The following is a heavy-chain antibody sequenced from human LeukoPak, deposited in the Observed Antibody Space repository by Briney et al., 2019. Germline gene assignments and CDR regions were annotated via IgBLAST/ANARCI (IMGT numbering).Heavy chain of an antibody. V-gene: IGHV1-2*02. CDR2: INPNSGGT. CDR1: GYTFTGYY. Sequence: GASVKVSCKASGYTFTGYYMHWVRQAPGQGLEWMGWINPNSGGTNYAQKFQGRVTMTRDTSISTAYMELSRLRSDDTAVYYCARATYGSDWGYYYYYMDVWGKGTTVTVSS. CDR3: ARATYGSDWGYYYYYMDV. J-gene: IGHJ6*03. D-gene: IGHD6-19*01.